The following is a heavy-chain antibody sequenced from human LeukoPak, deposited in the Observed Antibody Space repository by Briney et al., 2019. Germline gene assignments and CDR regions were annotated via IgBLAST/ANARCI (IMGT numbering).Heavy chain of an antibody. V-gene: IGHV4-59*01. Sequence: SETLSLTCTVSGGSISSYYWSWIRQPPGKGLEWIGYIYYSGSTNYNPSLKSRVTISVDTSKNQFSLKLSSVTAADTAVYYCARDLSGGAFDIWGQGTMVTVSS. J-gene: IGHJ3*02. CDR3: ARDLSGGAFDI. CDR1: GGSISSYY. CDR2: IYYSGST. D-gene: IGHD6-25*01.